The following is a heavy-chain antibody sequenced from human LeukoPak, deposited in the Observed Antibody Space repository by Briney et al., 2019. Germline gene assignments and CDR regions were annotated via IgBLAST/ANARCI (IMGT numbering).Heavy chain of an antibody. CDR2: IYTSGST. CDR1: GGPISSSNYY. J-gene: IGHJ4*02. D-gene: IGHD6-13*01. V-gene: IGHV4-61*02. CDR3: ARDPAGIAAAGNDY. Sequence: SETLSPTCTVSGGPISSSNYYWSWIRQPAGKGLEWIGRIYTSGSTNYNPSLKSRVTISVDKSKNQFSLKLSSVTAADTAVYYCARDPAGIAAAGNDYWGQGTLVTVSS.